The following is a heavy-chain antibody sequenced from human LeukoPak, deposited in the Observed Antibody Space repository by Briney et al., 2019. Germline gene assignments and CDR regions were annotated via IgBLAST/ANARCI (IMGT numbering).Heavy chain of an antibody. CDR2: INAGNGNT. D-gene: IGHD2-21*01. CDR1: GYTFTSYA. CDR3: YVVKILSTKYYFDY. J-gene: IGHJ4*02. Sequence: ASVKVSCKASGYTFTSYAMHWVRQAPGQRLEWMGWINAGNGNTKYSQGFQGRVTITRDTSASTAYMELSSLRSEDMAVYYCYVVKILSTKYYFDYWGQGTLVTVSS. V-gene: IGHV1-3*03.